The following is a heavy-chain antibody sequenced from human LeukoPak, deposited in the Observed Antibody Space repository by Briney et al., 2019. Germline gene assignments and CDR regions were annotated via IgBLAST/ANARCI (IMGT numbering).Heavy chain of an antibody. D-gene: IGHD3-10*01. CDR1: GGSFSGYY. V-gene: IGHV4-34*01. CDR3: ARREEATGYFDY. Sequence: SETLSLTCAVYGGSFSGYYCSWIRQPPGKGLEWIGSIYYSGSTYYNPSLKSRVTISVDTSKNQFSLKLSSVTAADTAVYYCARREEATGYFDYWGQGTLVTVSS. J-gene: IGHJ4*02. CDR2: IYYSGST.